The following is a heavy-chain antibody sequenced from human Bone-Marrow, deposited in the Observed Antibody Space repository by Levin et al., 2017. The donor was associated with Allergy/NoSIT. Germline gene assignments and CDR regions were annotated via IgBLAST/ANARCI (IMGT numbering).Heavy chain of an antibody. D-gene: IGHD3-10*01. CDR3: ARDYYNSGSYDY. J-gene: IGHJ4*02. Sequence: ASVKVSCKTSGGTFSTYPIDWVRQAPGQGLEWMGRIIPMLGVTNYAQKFQDRVAITADISTTTGYMELSSLRSEDTAVYYCARDYYNSGSYDYWGQGTLVTVSS. V-gene: IGHV1-69*04. CDR2: IIPMLGVT. CDR1: GGTFSTYP.